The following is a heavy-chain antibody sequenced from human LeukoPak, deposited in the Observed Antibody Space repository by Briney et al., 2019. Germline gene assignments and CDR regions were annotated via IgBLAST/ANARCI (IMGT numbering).Heavy chain of an antibody. CDR1: GFTFSSYS. CDR3: ASSIVVVPAAIDY. V-gene: IGHV3-21*01. CDR2: ISSSSSYI. J-gene: IGHJ4*02. D-gene: IGHD2-2*01. Sequence: GGSLRLSCAASGFTFSSYSMNWVRPAPGKGLEWVSSISSSSSYIYYADSVKGRFTISRDNAKTLLYLQMNSLRAEDTAVYYCASSIVVVPAAIDYWGQGTLVTVSS.